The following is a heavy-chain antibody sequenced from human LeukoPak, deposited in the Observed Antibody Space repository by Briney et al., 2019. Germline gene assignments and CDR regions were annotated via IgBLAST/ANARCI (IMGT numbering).Heavy chain of an antibody. CDR2: MYSSGSA. CDR1: GGSISSSSHY. J-gene: IGHJ3*02. Sequence: PSETLSLTCTVSGGSISSSSHYWGWVRQPPGEGLEWIGSMYSSGSAYYNPSLTGRVTISVDSSKNQFSLRLYSVTAADAAVYYCARGPFVVVTAHDAFDIWGQGTMVTVSS. D-gene: IGHD2-21*02. CDR3: ARGPFVVVTAHDAFDI. V-gene: IGHV4-39*01.